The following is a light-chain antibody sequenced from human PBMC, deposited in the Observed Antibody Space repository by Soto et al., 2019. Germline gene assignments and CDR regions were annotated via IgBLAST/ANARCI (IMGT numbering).Light chain of an antibody. CDR1: QDISVY. V-gene: IGKV1-27*01. J-gene: IGKJ5*01. CDR3: QKFNTSPLT. CDR2: SPS. Sequence: DIQMTQSPSSLSASVGDRVTITCRASQDISVYLAWYQQQPGQVPKLLIYSPSTLQSGVPSRFSGSESGTDFTLTISSLQPEDVATYFCQKFNTSPLTVGQGTRLEIK.